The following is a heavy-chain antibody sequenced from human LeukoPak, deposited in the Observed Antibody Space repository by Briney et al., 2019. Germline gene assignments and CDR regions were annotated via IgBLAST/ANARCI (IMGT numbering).Heavy chain of an antibody. V-gene: IGHV3-48*03. CDR1: GFTLSSYE. D-gene: IGHD6-13*01. Sequence: GGTLRLSCAASGFTLSSYEMNWVRLAPGKGLEWISYISRTGNSIYYADSVKGRFTISRDSAKNSTYLQMNSLRAEDTAVYYCARGPYSSNWYVDYWGQGTLVTV. CDR3: ARGPYSSNWYVDY. J-gene: IGHJ4*02. CDR2: ISRTGNSI.